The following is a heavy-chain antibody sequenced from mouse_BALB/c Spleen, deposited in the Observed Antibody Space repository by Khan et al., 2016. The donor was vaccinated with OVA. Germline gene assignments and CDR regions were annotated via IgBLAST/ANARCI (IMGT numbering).Heavy chain of an antibody. CDR3: ARDAGRY. Sequence: VRLQQSGPELVQPGASVKISCKTSGYTFPEYTVHWVKQSLGKSLDWIGFINPKNGGTAHNQKFKGKATLTVDRSSSTAYMEFRSLTSEDSAVYYCARDAGRYWGQGTSVTVAS. D-gene: IGHD3-3*01. CDR1: GYTFPEYT. J-gene: IGHJ4*01. CDR2: INPKNGGT. V-gene: IGHV1-22*01.